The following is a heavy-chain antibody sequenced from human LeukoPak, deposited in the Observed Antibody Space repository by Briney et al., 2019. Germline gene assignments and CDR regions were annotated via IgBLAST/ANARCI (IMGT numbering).Heavy chain of an antibody. CDR3: ARIRPYCSSTSCQLDAFDI. CDR2: IYYSGST. J-gene: IGHJ3*02. Sequence: PSETLSLTCTVSGGSLSSYYWSWIRQPPGKGLEWSGYIYYSGSTNYNPSLKSRVTISVDTSKTQFSLKLSSVTAADTAVYYCARIRPYCSSTSCQLDAFDIWGQGTMVTVSS. D-gene: IGHD2-2*01. CDR1: GGSLSSYY. V-gene: IGHV4-59*01.